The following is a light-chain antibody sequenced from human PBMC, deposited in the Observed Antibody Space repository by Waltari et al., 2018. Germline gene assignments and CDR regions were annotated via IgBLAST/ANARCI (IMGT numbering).Light chain of an antibody. CDR2: AAS. Sequence: EIVMAQSPATLSVSPGERATLSCRASQSLNSKLAWYQQKPGQAPRPLMFAASTRATGIPARFSGSGSGTEFTLTITSMQSEDFAVYHCQQYNSWPLTFGGGTRVEIK. J-gene: IGKJ4*01. CDR1: QSLNSK. CDR3: QQYNSWPLT. V-gene: IGKV3-15*01.